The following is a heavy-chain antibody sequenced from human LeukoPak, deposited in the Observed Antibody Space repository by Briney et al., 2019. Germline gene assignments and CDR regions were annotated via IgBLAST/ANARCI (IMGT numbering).Heavy chain of an antibody. CDR2: IYYSGST. V-gene: IGHV4-59*01. J-gene: IGHJ4*02. D-gene: IGHD3-22*01. CDR3: ASYYYDSSGFGY. CDR1: GGSISSYY. Sequence: SETLSLTCTVSGGSISSYYWSWVRQPPGKGREWIGYIYYSGSTNYNPSLKSRVTISVDTSKNQFSLKLSSVTAADTAVYYCASYYYDSSGFGYWGQGTLVTVSS.